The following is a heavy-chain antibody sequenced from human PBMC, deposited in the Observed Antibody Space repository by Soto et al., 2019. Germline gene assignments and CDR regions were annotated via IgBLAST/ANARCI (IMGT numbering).Heavy chain of an antibody. D-gene: IGHD6-13*01. V-gene: IGHV3-11*01. CDR1: GFTFSDYY. CDR2: ISSSGSTI. Sequence: GGSLRLSCAASGFTFSDYYMSWIRQAPGKGLEWVSYISSSGSTIYYADSVKGRFTISRDNAKNSLYLQMNSLRAEDPAVYYCARSRIAAATYYFDYWGQGTLVTVSS. J-gene: IGHJ4*02. CDR3: ARSRIAAATYYFDY.